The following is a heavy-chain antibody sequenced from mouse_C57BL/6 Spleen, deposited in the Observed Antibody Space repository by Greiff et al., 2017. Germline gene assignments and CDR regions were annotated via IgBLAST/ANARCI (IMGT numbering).Heavy chain of an antibody. Sequence: EVHLVESGGGLVQPGGSLKLSCAASGFTFSDYYMYWVRQTPEKRLEWVAYISNGGGSTYYPDTVKGRFTISRDNAKNTLYLQMSRLKSEDTAMYYCARGGIHYYAMDYWGQGTSVTVSS. CDR3: ARGGIHYYAMDY. CDR2: ISNGGGST. CDR1: GFTFSDYY. V-gene: IGHV5-12*01. J-gene: IGHJ4*01.